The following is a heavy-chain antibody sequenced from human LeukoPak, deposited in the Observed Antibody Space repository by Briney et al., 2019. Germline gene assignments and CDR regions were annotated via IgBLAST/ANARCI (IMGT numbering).Heavy chain of an antibody. CDR2: IYYSGST. Sequence: KPSETLSLTRTVSGGSISSYYWSWIRQPPGKGLEWIGYIYYSGSTNYNPSLKSRVTISVDTSKNQFSLKLSSVTAADTAVYYCAVSRDGYRFDYWGQGTLVTVSS. CDR3: AVSRDGYRFDY. D-gene: IGHD5-24*01. J-gene: IGHJ4*02. CDR1: GGSISSYY. V-gene: IGHV4-59*01.